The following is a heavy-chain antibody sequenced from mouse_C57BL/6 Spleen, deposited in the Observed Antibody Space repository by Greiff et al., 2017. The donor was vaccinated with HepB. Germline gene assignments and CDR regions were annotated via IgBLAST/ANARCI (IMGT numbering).Heavy chain of an antibody. J-gene: IGHJ2*01. CDR1: GYTFTEYT. D-gene: IGHD1-1*01. CDR3: ARHEEEGRITQFDY. CDR2: FYPGSGSI. Sequence: QVQLQQSGAELVKPGASVKLSCKASGYTFTEYTIHWVKPRSGQGLEWIGWFYPGSGSIKYNEKFKDKATLTAHKSSRTVYMELSRVTSEDSAVYFCARHEEEGRITQFDYWGQGTTLTVSS. V-gene: IGHV1-62-2*01.